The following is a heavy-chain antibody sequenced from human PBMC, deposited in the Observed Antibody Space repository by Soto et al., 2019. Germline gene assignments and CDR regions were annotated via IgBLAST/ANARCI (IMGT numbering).Heavy chain of an antibody. CDR3: AKDPVIGPGIAFDI. Sequence: GGSLRLSCAASGFTFSSYAMSWVRQAPGKGLEWVSAISGSGSRAYYADSVKGRFTISRDNSKNTLYLQMNSLRADVTAVYYCAKDPVIGPGIAFDIWGQGTMVTVSS. D-gene: IGHD2-21*01. CDR2: ISGSGSRA. V-gene: IGHV3-23*01. J-gene: IGHJ3*02. CDR1: GFTFSSYA.